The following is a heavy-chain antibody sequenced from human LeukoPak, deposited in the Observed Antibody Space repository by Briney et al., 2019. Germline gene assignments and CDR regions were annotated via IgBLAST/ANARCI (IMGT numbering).Heavy chain of an antibody. CDR3: ARDGRGYSYGGCLWFDL. CDR2: IYYSGST. CDR1: GGSISSYY. D-gene: IGHD5-18*01. Sequence: SETLSLTCTVSGGSISSYYWSWIRQPPGKGLEWIGYIYYSGSTNYNPSLKSRVTISVDTSKNQFSLKLSSVTAADTAVYYCARDGRGYSYGGCLWFDLWGRGTLVTVSS. V-gene: IGHV4-59*01. J-gene: IGHJ2*01.